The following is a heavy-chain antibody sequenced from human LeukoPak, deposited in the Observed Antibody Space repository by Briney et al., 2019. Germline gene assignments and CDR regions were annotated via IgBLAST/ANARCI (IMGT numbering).Heavy chain of an antibody. CDR2: ISGDGSNT. CDR3: ARGNYPSSFDS. CDR1: GFTLRNYW. D-gene: IGHD5-24*01. J-gene: IGHJ4*02. V-gene: IGHV3-74*01. Sequence: GGSLRLSCAASGFTLRNYWMHWVRQAPGKGLVWVSHISGDGSNTGYADSVKGRFTISRDNAKNTLYLQINSLRAEDTAVYYCARGNYPSSFDSWGQGTLLTVSS.